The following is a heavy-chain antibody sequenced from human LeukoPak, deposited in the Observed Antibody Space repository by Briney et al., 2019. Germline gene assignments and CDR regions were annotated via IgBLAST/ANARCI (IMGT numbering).Heavy chain of an antibody. CDR2: IYYSESA. V-gene: IGHV4-30-4*08. J-gene: IGHJ3*02. Sequence: SETLSLTXTVSGASITSGDYYWSWIRQPPGKGLEWIGYIYYSESAYYNPSLMSRLTISIDTSKNQFSLKLSSVTAADTAVYYCARGRKPFLEWLLYPRAFDIWGQGTMVTVSS. CDR1: GASITSGDYY. CDR3: ARGRKPFLEWLLYPRAFDI. D-gene: IGHD3-3*02.